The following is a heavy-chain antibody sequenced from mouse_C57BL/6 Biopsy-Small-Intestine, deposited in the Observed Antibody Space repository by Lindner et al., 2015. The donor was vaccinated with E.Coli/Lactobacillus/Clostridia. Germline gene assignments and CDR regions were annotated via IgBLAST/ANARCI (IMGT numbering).Heavy chain of an antibody. D-gene: IGHD1-1*01. J-gene: IGHJ1*01. V-gene: IGHV1-53*01. CDR3: ARDVSERWLLRHAYGMDV. CDR1: GYTFTSYY. CDR2: INTSAGST. Sequence: SVKVSCKASGYTFTSYYMHWVRQAPGQGLEWLGIINTSAGSTIYAQKFQGRVTMIRDTSTSTVYMELSSLRSEDTAVYYCARDVSERWLLRHAYGMDVWGQGTTVTVSS.